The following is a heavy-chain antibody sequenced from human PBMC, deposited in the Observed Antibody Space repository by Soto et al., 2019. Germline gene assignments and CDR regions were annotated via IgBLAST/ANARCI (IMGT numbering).Heavy chain of an antibody. Sequence: QVHLVQSGAEVKKPGASVKVSCKGSGYAFTTDGITWVRQAPGQGLEWMGWISAHNGNTNYAQKLQGRVTVTRDTSTSTDYMERRSLRSDDTAGYYCARGSYGDYWGQGDLVTVS. D-gene: IGHD1-26*01. CDR2: ISAHNGNT. J-gene: IGHJ4*02. V-gene: IGHV1-18*01. CDR1: GYAFTTDG. CDR3: ARGSYGDY.